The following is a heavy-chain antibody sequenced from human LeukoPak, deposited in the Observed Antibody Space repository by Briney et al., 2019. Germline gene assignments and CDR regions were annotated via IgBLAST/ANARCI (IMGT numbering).Heavy chain of an antibody. J-gene: IGHJ4*02. CDR2: INPNSGGT. CDR3: ARDLEYSYAID. D-gene: IGHD5-18*01. Sequence: VASVKVSCKASGYTFTGYYMHWVRQAPGQGLEWMGWINPNSGGTNYAQKFQGRVTMTRETSISTAYMELSRLRSDDTAVYYCARDLEYSYAIDWGQGTLVTVSS. V-gene: IGHV1-2*02. CDR1: GYTFTGYY.